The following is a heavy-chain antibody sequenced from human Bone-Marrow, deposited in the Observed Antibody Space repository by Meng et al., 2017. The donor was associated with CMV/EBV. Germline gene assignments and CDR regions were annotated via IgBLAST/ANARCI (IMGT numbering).Heavy chain of an antibody. J-gene: IGHJ6*02. CDR2: IYYSGST. CDR1: GGSISSGGYY. D-gene: IGHD2-2*02. V-gene: IGHV4-31*03. Sequence: LRLSCTVSGGSISSGGYYWSWIRQHPGKGLEWIGYIYYSGSTYYNPSLKSRVTISVDTSKNQFSLKLSSVTAADTAVYYCARRRGYCSSTSCYNYYGMDVWGQGTTVTVSS. CDR3: ARRRGYCSSTSCYNYYGMDV.